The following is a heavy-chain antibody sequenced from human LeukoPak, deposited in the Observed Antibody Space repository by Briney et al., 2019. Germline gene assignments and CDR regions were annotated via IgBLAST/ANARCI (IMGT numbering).Heavy chain of an antibody. D-gene: IGHD1-26*01. V-gene: IGHV3-53*01. CDR2: IYSGGST. J-gene: IGHJ4*02. CDR1: GFTVSSNY. Sequence: PGGSLRLSCAASGFTVSSNYMNWVRQGPGKGLEWVSVIYSGGSTYYADSVKGRFTISRDNSKNTVYLQMNSLRAEDTAVYFCTSGTFNYWGQGTLVTVSS. CDR3: TSGTFNY.